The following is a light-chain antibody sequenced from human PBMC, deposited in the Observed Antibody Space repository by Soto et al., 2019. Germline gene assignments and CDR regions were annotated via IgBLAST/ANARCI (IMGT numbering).Light chain of an antibody. Sequence: IVMTQSPATLSVSPGETATLSCRASHSAGHNLAWYQQKPGQTPRLLIYGASTRATGIPVRFIGSGSGTEFTLTISSLQPYDFATYYCQQYNSDTYTLGQGTKVDIK. CDR2: GAS. V-gene: IGKV3-15*01. CDR1: HSAGHN. CDR3: QQYNSDTYT. J-gene: IGKJ2*01.